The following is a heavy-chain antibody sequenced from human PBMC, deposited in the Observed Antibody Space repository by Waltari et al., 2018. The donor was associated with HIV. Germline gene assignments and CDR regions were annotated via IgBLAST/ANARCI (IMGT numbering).Heavy chain of an antibody. V-gene: IGHV1-3*01. CDR1: GYTFTSYA. CDR3: ARDRSGYDYNWFDP. D-gene: IGHD5-12*01. Sequence: QVQLVQSGAEVKKPGASVKVSCKASGYTFTSYAMHWVRQAPGQRLEWMGWINAGNGNTKYSQKFQGRVTITRDTSASTAYMELSSLRSEDTAVYYCARDRSGYDYNWFDPWGQGTLVTVSS. J-gene: IGHJ5*02. CDR2: INAGNGNT.